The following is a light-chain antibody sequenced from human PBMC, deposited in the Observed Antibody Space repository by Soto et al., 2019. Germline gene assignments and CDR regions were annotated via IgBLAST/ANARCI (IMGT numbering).Light chain of an antibody. CDR3: QQYLTSPKT. J-gene: IGKJ1*01. V-gene: IGKV3-20*01. CDR2: GAS. Sequence: EIVMTQSPVTLSVSPGERATLSCRASQSVSSNLAWYQQKPAQAPRLLIYGASRRAPGIPERFSGSGSGTDFTLTISRLEPEDFAVYYCQQYLTSPKTFGQGTKVDI. CDR1: QSVSSN.